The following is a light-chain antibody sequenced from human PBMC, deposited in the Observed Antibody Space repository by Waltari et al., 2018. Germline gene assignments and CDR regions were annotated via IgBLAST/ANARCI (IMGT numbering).Light chain of an antibody. CDR1: QRITVSW. Sequence: EIVLTQSPGTLSLSPGERVTLSCRASQRITVSWMTWYQQKHGQAPRLLIYGASSRATGIPDRFSSSGSGTDFTLTISRLEPEDSAIYYCQQYDGSVVTFGGGTKVEIK. CDR2: GAS. J-gene: IGKJ4*01. CDR3: QQYDGSVVT. V-gene: IGKV3-20*01.